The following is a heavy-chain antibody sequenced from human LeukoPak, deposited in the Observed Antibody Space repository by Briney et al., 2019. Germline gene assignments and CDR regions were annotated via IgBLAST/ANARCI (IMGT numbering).Heavy chain of an antibody. CDR2: ISSSSNII. CDR1: GFIVSSNY. CDR3: AREGFYGSGRGADFDY. J-gene: IGHJ4*02. Sequence: GGSLRLSCAASGFIVSSNYMNWVRQAPGKGLEWVSYISSSSNIIYYADSVKGRFIISRDNAKNSLFLQMNSLRDEDTAVYYCAREGFYGSGRGADFDYWGQGTLVTVSS. V-gene: IGHV3-48*02. D-gene: IGHD3-10*01.